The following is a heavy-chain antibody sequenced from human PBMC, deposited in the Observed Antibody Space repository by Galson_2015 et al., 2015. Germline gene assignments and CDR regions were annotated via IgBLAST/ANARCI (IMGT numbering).Heavy chain of an antibody. Sequence: SLRLSCAASGFPFSSYTMNWVRQAPGKGLQWVSSISGRSTFIFYSDSVKGRFTISRDNAKNSLSLQMNSLRGDDTAIYYCARDDPGFGAYRFWGQGAMVTVSA. CDR3: ARDDPGFGAYRF. CDR1: GFPFSSYT. J-gene: IGHJ3*01. V-gene: IGHV3-21*01. CDR2: ISGRSTFI. D-gene: IGHD3-10*01.